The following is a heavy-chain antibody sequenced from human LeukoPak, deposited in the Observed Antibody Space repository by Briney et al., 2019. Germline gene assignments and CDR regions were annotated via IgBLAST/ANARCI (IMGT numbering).Heavy chain of an antibody. Sequence: ASVKVSCKLSGHTLTDFPLHWVRQTPGKGLEWMGGFDPEDSGPIYAQNFQGRLTMTEDTSTDTFYMELSRLRSEDTALYFCATGRGDYYYFMDVWGKGTTVIVSS. J-gene: IGHJ6*03. D-gene: IGHD3-10*01. V-gene: IGHV1-24*01. CDR2: FDPEDSGP. CDR1: GHTLTDFP. CDR3: ATGRGDYYYFMDV.